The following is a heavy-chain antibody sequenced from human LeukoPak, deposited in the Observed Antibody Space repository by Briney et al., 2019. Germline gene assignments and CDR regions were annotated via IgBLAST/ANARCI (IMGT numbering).Heavy chain of an antibody. CDR3: ARFDWYSSSWYGGLDY. J-gene: IGHJ4*02. D-gene: IGHD6-13*01. V-gene: IGHV1-58*01. CDR1: GFTFTSSA. Sequence: ASVKVSCKASGFTFTSSAVQWVRQARGQRLEWIGWIVVGSGNTNYAQKFQERVTITRDMSTSTAYMELSSLRSDDTAVYYCARFDWYSSSWYGGLDYWGQGTLVTVSS. CDR2: IVVGSGNT.